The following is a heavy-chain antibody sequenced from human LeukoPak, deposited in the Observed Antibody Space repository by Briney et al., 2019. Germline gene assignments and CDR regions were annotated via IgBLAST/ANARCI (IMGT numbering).Heavy chain of an antibody. CDR3: ARADFIDAGPYLIGP. CDR1: GYSFSDYY. J-gene: IGHJ5*02. CDR2: INTIIVRT. V-gene: IGHV1-2*02. Sequence: GAPVRVSCKTSGYSFSDYYIHSGREAPGQGLEWRGGINTIIVRTSTARKCQGRVTMTRDPSITTVYMDMAWLTSDDTAIYFCARADFIDAGPYLIGPWGQGTLVTVSS. D-gene: IGHD3-3*01.